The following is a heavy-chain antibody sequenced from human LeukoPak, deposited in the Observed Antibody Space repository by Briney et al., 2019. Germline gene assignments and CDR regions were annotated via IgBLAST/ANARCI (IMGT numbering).Heavy chain of an antibody. V-gene: IGHV4-39*01. CDR1: GGSIRSSSYY. J-gene: IGHJ4*02. CDR2: IHYSGST. D-gene: IGHD2-8*01. CDR3: ARQNGVGLFTLP. Sequence: KPSETLSLTCTVSGGSIRSSSYYWGWLRQPPGKGLEWIGSIHYSGSTDYNPSLKSRVTISVETSKNQFSLKVTSVTAADTAVHYCARQNGVGLFTLPGGQGTLVTVSS.